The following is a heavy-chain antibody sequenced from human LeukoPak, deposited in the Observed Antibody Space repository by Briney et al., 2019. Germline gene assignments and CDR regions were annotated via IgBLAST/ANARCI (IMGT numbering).Heavy chain of an antibody. D-gene: IGHD1-1*01. J-gene: IGHJ4*02. Sequence: QSGGSLRLSCAASGFTFSSYSMNWVRQAPGKGLGWVSAISGSGGSTYYADSVKGRFTISRDNSKNTLYLQMNSLRAEDTAVYYCAKGRSGNNYFDYWGQGTLVTVSS. CDR2: ISGSGGST. CDR1: GFTFSSYS. CDR3: AKGRSGNNYFDY. V-gene: IGHV3-23*01.